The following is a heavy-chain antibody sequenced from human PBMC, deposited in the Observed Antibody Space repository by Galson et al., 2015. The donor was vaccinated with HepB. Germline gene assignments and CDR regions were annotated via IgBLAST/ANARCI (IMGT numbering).Heavy chain of an antibody. Sequence: TLSLTCTVSGGAMSSHYWSWIRQPPGKGLEWIGYIHSSGTTNYNPSLKSRVTISVDPFKNQLSLKLTSVTAADTAVYYCARDRVEGLWPDNWFDPWGQGTLVTVSS. CDR3: ARDRVEGLWPDNWFDP. V-gene: IGHV4-59*11. CDR2: IHSSGTT. J-gene: IGHJ5*02. D-gene: IGHD3-10*01. CDR1: GGAMSSHY.